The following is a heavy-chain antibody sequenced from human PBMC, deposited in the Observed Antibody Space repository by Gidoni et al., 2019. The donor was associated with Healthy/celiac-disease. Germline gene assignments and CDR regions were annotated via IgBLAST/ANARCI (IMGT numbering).Heavy chain of an antibody. CDR2: ISGSGGST. D-gene: IGHD3-10*01. CDR1: GFTFSRYA. J-gene: IGHJ4*02. Sequence: EVQLLESGGGLVQPGGSLRLSCAASGFTFSRYAMSWVRQAPGKGLEWVSAISGSGGSTYYADSVKGRFTISRDNSKNTLYLQMNSLRAEDTAVYYCAKSGNYYGSGSYYYFDYWGQGTLVTVSS. V-gene: IGHV3-23*01. CDR3: AKSGNYYGSGSYYYFDY.